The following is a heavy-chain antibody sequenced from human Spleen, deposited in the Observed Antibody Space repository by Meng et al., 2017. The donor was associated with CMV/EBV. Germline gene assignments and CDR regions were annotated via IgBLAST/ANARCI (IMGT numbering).Heavy chain of an antibody. V-gene: IGHV4-34*01. CDR1: YY. Sequence: YYWSWIRQPPGKRLEWIGEINHSGSTNYNPSLKSRVTISVDTSKNQFSLKLSSVTAADTAVYYCARGIGYCSGGSCYSRPGDFDYWGQGTLVTVSS. J-gene: IGHJ4*02. CDR3: ARGIGYCSGGSCYSRPGDFDY. D-gene: IGHD2-15*01. CDR2: INHSGST.